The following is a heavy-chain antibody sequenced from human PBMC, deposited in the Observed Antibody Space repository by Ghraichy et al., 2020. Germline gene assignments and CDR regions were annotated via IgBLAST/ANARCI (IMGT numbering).Heavy chain of an antibody. J-gene: IGHJ6*02. D-gene: IGHD3-10*01. CDR1: GFTFDDYA. CDR3: AKDIRGGDYYYGMDV. Sequence: SLNISCAASGFTFDDYAMHWVRQAPGKGLEWVSGISWNSGSIGYADSVKGRFTISRDNAKNSLYLQMNSLRAEDMALYYCAKDIRGGDYYYGMDVWGQGPTVTVSS. CDR2: ISWNSGSI. V-gene: IGHV3-9*03.